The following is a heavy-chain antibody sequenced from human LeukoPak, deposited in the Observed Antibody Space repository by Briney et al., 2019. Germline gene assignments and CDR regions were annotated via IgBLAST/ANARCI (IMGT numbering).Heavy chain of an antibody. D-gene: IGHD1-7*01. J-gene: IGHJ4*02. V-gene: IGHV3-33*03. Sequence: GGSLRLSCAASGFTFSSYGMHWVRQAPGKGLEWVAFIWFDGSNKYYADSVKGRFTISRDNAKNLLYLQMNSLRVEDTALYYCATDGDYDWNYRSGFDSWGQGTLVTVSS. CDR2: IWFDGSNK. CDR3: ATDGDYDWNYRSGFDS. CDR1: GFTFSSYG.